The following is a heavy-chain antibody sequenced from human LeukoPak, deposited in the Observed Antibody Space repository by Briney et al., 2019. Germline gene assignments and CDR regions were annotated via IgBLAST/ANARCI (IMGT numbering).Heavy chain of an antibody. CDR1: GFTVSGNY. CDR2: LYSGGST. CDR3: ASREKGYYYGMDV. V-gene: IGHV3-66*01. J-gene: IGHJ6*01. D-gene: IGHD5-24*01. Sequence: GGSLRLSCAASGFTVSGNYMSWVRQAPGKGLEWVSHLYSGGSTYYADSVKGRFSISRDNSKNTLYLQMNSLRAEDTAVYYFASREKGYYYGMDVWRQATTVTVPS.